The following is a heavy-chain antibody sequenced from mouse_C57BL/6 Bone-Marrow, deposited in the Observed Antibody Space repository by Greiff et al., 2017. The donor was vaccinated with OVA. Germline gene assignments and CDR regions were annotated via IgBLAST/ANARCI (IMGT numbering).Heavy chain of an antibody. V-gene: IGHV1-59*01. D-gene: IGHD1-1*01. CDR3: ARRPDYYGSRYFDV. Sequence: VQLQQPGAELVRPGTSVKLSCKASGYTFTSYWMHWVKQRPGQGLEWIGVIDPSDSYTNYNQKFKGKATLTVDTSSSTAYMQLSSLTSEDSAVYYCARRPDYYGSRYFDVWGTGTTVTVSS. J-gene: IGHJ1*03. CDR2: IDPSDSYT. CDR1: GYTFTSYW.